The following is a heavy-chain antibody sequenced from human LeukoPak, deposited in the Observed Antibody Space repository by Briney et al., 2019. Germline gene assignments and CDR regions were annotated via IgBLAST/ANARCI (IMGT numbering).Heavy chain of an antibody. J-gene: IGHJ4*02. Sequence: GESLKISCKGSGYDFTSYWIGWVRQMPGKGLEWMGIIYPGDSDTRYRPSFQGQVTISADKSMNTAYLQWSSLKASDTAMYYCALYFDTYYFDYWGQGTLVTVSS. CDR3: ALYFDTYYFDY. D-gene: IGHD2-2*02. CDR2: IYPGDSDT. CDR1: GYDFTSYW. V-gene: IGHV5-51*01.